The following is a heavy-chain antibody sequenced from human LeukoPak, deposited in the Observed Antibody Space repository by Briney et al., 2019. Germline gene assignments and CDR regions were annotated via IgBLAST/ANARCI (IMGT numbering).Heavy chain of an antibody. V-gene: IGHV3-30*04. Sequence: GGSLRLSCATSDFTFSSYAMHWVRQAPGKGLELVAVISNDARNKYYADSVKGRFTISRDNSKNTLYLQMNSLRAEDTAVYYCARDPGLYFDYWGQGTLVTVSS. CDR2: ISNDARNK. J-gene: IGHJ4*02. CDR3: ARDPGLYFDY. CDR1: DFTFSSYA.